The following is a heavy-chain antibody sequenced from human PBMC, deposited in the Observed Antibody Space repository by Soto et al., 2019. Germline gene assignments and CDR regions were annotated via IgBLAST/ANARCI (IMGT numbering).Heavy chain of an antibody. CDR1: GFSLSTSEMS. Sequence: SGPTLVNPTQTLTLTCTFSGFSLSTSEMSVSWIRQPPGKALEWLALINGDDDKYYSTSLKTRLTISKDTSKNQVVLTMTNMDPVDTATYYCARATSYTSSWPSNWFDPWGQGTLVTVSS. J-gene: IGHJ5*02. CDR3: ARATSYTSSWPSNWFDP. D-gene: IGHD6-13*01. CDR2: INGDDDK. V-gene: IGHV2-70*01.